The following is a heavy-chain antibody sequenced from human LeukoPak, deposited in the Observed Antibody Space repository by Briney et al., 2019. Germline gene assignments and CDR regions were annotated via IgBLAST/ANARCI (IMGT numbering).Heavy chain of an antibody. Sequence: ASVKVFCKASGYTFTGYYMHWVRQAPGQGLEWMGWINPNSGGTNYAQKFQGRVTMTRDTSISTAYMELSRLRSDDTAVYCCARSGGDIWFGELSSYYYYMDVWGKGTTVTVSS. D-gene: IGHD3-10*01. CDR1: GYTFTGYY. CDR2: INPNSGGT. CDR3: ARSGGDIWFGELSSYYYYMDV. V-gene: IGHV1-2*02. J-gene: IGHJ6*03.